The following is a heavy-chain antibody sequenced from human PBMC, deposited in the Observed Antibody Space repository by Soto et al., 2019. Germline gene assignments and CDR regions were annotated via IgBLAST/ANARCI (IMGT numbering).Heavy chain of an antibody. CDR3: ASRQDTAIVRRSDY. CDR1: GYTFTGYY. J-gene: IGHJ4*02. Sequence: ASVKVSCKASGYTFTGYYMHWVRQAPGQGLEWMGWINPNSGGTNYAQKFQGRVTMTRDTSISTAYMELSRLRSDDTAVYYCASRQDTAIVRRSDYWGQGTLVTVSS. CDR2: INPNSGGT. D-gene: IGHD5-18*01. V-gene: IGHV1-2*02.